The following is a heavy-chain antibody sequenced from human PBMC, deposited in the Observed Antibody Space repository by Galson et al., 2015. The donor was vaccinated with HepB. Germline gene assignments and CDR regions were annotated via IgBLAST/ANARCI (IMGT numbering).Heavy chain of an antibody. CDR3: AGASDDFWSRYGAWDHYYSMDV. V-gene: IGHV1-46*01. J-gene: IGHJ6*03. Sequence: SVKVSCKASGYTFTKYYMHWVRQAPGQGLEWVGMINPSGGSTNSAQRFQGRLTMTRDTSTSTVYMELTSLTSEDTAVYYCAGASDDFWSRYGAWDHYYSMDVWGKGTTVTVSS. CDR1: GYTFTKYY. D-gene: IGHD3/OR15-3a*01. CDR2: INPSGGST.